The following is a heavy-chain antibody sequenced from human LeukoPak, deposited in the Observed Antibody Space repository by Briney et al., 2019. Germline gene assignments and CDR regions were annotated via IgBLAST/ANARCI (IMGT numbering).Heavy chain of an antibody. CDR2: ISGSGGST. J-gene: IGHJ5*02. CDR3: AKGGSGYDWFDP. D-gene: IGHD5-12*01. CDR1: GFTFSSYS. V-gene: IGHV3-23*01. Sequence: PGGSLRLSCAASGFTFSSYSMSWVRQAPGKGLEWVSAISGSGGSTYYADSVKGRFTISRDNSKNTLYLQMNSLRAEDTAVYYCAKGGSGYDWFDPWGQGTLVTVSS.